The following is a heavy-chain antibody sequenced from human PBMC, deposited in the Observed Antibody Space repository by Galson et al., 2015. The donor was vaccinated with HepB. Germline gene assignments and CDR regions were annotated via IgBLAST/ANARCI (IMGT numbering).Heavy chain of an antibody. V-gene: IGHV3-23*01. Sequence: SLRLACAASRFTVSSYAMSWVRLAPGEGLEWVSAVSSRGESTYYADSVRGRFAISRDNSRNTLYLHMTSLRAEDTAIYYCAGSGAYSGTYYAGMDVWGQGTTVTVSS. CDR2: VSSRGEST. J-gene: IGHJ6*02. D-gene: IGHD1-26*01. CDR1: RFTVSSYA. CDR3: AGSGAYSGTYYAGMDV.